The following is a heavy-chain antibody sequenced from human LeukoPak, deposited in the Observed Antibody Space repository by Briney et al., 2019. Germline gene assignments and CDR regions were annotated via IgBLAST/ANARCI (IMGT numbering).Heavy chain of an antibody. CDR3: ARDRPGGSSLDY. Sequence: SETLSLTCTVSGASISSPFWTWIRQSPERGLEWIGYIYYGGDTSYNPSLKSRVTISLDTSKNQFSLKLSSVTAADTAVYYCARDRPGGSSLDYWGQGTLVTVSS. D-gene: IGHD6-13*01. J-gene: IGHJ4*02. CDR1: GASISSPF. V-gene: IGHV4-59*11. CDR2: IYYGGDT.